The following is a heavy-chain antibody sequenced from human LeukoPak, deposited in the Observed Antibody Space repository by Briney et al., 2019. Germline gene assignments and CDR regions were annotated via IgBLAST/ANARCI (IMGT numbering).Heavy chain of an antibody. V-gene: IGHV3-20*04. CDR1: GFTFDDYG. D-gene: IGHD4-17*01. CDR2: INWNGGST. CDR3: ARGWDGDYAGYFEY. J-gene: IGHJ4*02. Sequence: PGGSLRLSCAASGFTFDDYGMSWVRQAPGKGLEWVSGINWNGGSTGYADSVKGRFTISRDNAKNSLYLQMNSLRTEDTALYYCARGWDGDYAGYFEYWGQGTLVAVSS.